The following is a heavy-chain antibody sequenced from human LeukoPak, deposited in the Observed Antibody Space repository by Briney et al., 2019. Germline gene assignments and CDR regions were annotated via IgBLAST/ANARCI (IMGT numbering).Heavy chain of an antibody. Sequence: PSETLSLTCTVSGYSFSTTYYWGWIRQPPGKGLEWIGNFYQSGSADYNPSLTSRVAISLHTSKNQFSLRLSSLIAADTAVYYCGISTSVTEYWGQGALVTVSS. V-gene: IGHV4-38-2*02. CDR2: FYQSGSA. J-gene: IGHJ4*02. CDR1: GYSFSTTYY. D-gene: IGHD4-17*01. CDR3: GISTSVTEY.